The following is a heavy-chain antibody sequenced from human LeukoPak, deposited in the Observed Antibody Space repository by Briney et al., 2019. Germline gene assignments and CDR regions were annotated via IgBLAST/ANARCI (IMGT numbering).Heavy chain of an antibody. CDR2: ISAYNGNT. D-gene: IGHD2-2*01. V-gene: IGHV1-18*01. Sequence: GASVKVSCKASGYTFTSYGISWVRQAPGQGLEWMGWISAYNGNTNYAQTLQGRVTMTTDTSTSTAYMELRSLRSDDTAVYYCARDIASTSWPYPPRGVYYYYLDVWGKGTTVTVSS. J-gene: IGHJ6*03. CDR3: ARDIASTSWPYPPRGVYYYYLDV. CDR1: GYTFTSYG.